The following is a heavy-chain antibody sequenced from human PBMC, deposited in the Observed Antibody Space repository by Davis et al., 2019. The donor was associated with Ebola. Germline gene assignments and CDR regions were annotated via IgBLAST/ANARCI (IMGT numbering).Heavy chain of an antibody. D-gene: IGHD3-22*01. CDR1: GYTFPSYG. J-gene: IGHJ4*02. CDR2: ISGYNGNT. CDR3: ARSSDFPLSPLDY. Sequence: ASVKVSCKTSGYTFPSYGITWVRQAPGKGLEWMGWISGYNGNTNYAQKFQGRVTMTTDTSTTTVHMELRSLTSDDTAMYYCARSSDFPLSPLDYWGQGMMVTVSS. V-gene: IGHV1-18*01.